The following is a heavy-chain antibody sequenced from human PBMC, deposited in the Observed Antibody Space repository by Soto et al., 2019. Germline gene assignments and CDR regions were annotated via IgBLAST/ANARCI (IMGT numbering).Heavy chain of an antibody. D-gene: IGHD6-13*01. V-gene: IGHV3-23*01. CDR3: AKDLKQQLVCFGWFDP. CDR2: ISGGGGST. Sequence: PGGSLRLSCAASGFTFSSYAMSWVRQAPGKGLECVSAISGGGGSTYYADSVKGRFTISRDNSKNTLYLQLNSLRAEDTAVYYCAKDLKQQLVCFGWFDPWGQGTLVTVSS. CDR1: GFTFSSYA. J-gene: IGHJ5*02.